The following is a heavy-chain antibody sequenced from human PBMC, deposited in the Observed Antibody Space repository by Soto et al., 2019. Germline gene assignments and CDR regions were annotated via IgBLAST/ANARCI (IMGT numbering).Heavy chain of an antibody. V-gene: IGHV3-23*01. Sequence: PLGLQRVSCSALGLNFVGFGVRWVRKAQGKGLEWVSAISGSGGSTYYADSVKGRFTISRDNSKNTLYLQMNSLRAEDTAVYYCAKSDEWELLDYFAYWGQGTLVTVSS. CDR3: AKSDEWELLDYFAY. CDR2: ISGSGGST. J-gene: IGHJ4*02. CDR1: GLNFVGFG. D-gene: IGHD1-26*01.